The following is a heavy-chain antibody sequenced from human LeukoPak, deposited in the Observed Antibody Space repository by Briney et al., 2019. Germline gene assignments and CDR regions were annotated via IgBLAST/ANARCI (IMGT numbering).Heavy chain of an antibody. D-gene: IGHD3-3*01. Sequence: PSETLSLTCTVSGGSISSSSYYWGWIRQPPGKGLEWIGSIYYSGSTYYNPSLKSRVTISVDTSKNQFSLKLSSVTAADTAVYYCARHKGNDFWSGYTYYYNYMDVWGKGTTVTVSS. CDR1: GGSISSSSYY. V-gene: IGHV4-39*01. J-gene: IGHJ6*03. CDR2: IYYSGST. CDR3: ARHKGNDFWSGYTYYYNYMDV.